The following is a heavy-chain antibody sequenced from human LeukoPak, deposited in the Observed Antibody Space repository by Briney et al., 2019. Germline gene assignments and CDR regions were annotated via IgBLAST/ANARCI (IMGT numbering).Heavy chain of an antibody. D-gene: IGHD1-26*01. CDR2: ISSSSSYI. CDR1: GFTFSSYS. V-gene: IGHV3-21*01. CDR3: ARDRSSGTLDDAFDI. J-gene: IGHJ3*02. Sequence: GGSLTLPCAASGFTFSSYSMNCVRQAPGKGLEWVSSISSSSSYIYNADSVKGRFTISRDNAKNSLYLQMNSLRAEDTAVYYCARDRSSGTLDDAFDIWGQGTMVTVSS.